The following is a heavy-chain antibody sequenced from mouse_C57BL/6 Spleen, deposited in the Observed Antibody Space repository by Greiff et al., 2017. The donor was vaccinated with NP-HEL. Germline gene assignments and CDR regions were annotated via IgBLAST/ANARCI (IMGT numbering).Heavy chain of an antibody. D-gene: IGHD2-3*01. V-gene: IGHV1-55*01. Sequence: QVQLQQPGAELVKPGASVKMSCKASGYTFTSYWITWVKQRPGQGLEWIGDIYPGSGSTNYNEKFKSKATLTVDTSSSTAYMQLSSLTSEDSAVYYCARRWSLRGNAMDYWGQGTSVTVSS. J-gene: IGHJ4*01. CDR2: IYPGSGST. CDR3: ARRWSLRGNAMDY. CDR1: GYTFTSYW.